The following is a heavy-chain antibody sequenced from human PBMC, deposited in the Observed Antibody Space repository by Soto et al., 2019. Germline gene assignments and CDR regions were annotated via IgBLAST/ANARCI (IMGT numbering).Heavy chain of an antibody. V-gene: IGHV1-18*01. J-gene: IGHJ6*02. D-gene: IGHD4-17*01. CDR3: ARDRRINTVTTKALEYYGMDV. CDR1: GYTFTSYG. CDR2: ISAYNGNT. Sequence: GASVKVSCKASGYTFTSYGISWVRQAPGQGLEWMGWISAYNGNTNYAQKLQGRVTMTTDTSTSTAYMELRSLRSDDTAVYYCARDRRINTVTTKALEYYGMDVWGQGTTVTVSS.